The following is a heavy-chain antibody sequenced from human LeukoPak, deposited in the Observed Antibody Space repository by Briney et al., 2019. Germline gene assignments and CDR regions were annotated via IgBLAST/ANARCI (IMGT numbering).Heavy chain of an antibody. CDR1: GFTFSSYS. Sequence: PGGSLRLSCAASGFTFSSYSMNWVRQAPGKGLEWVSSISSSGNYMNYADSVKGRFTISRDNAKNSLYLQVNSLRAEDTAVYYCARGLASVGYNYYFDSWGQGTLVTVSS. V-gene: IGHV3-21*01. D-gene: IGHD5-18*01. CDR2: ISSSGNYM. J-gene: IGHJ4*02. CDR3: ARGLASVGYNYYFDS.